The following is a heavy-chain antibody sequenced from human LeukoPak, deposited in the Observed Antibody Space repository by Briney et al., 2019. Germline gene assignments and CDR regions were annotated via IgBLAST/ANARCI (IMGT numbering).Heavy chain of an antibody. J-gene: IGHJ6*02. V-gene: IGHV4-34*01. D-gene: IGHD2-2*01. CDR3: ARAGYCSSTSCDCYYYYYGMDV. CDR1: GGSFSGYY. Sequence: SETLSLTCAVYGGSFSGYYWSWIRQPPGKGLEWIGEINHSGSTNYNPSLKSRVTISVDTSKKQFSLKLSSVTAADTAVYYCARAGYCSSTSCDCYYYYYGMDVWGQGTTVTVSS. CDR2: INHSGST.